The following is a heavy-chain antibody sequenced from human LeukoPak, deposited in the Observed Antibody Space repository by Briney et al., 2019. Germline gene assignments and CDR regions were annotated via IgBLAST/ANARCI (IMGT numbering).Heavy chain of an antibody. CDR3: ARDGYCSSTSCYDFDY. D-gene: IGHD2-2*03. Sequence: GASVKVSCKASGYTFTSYYMHWVRQAPGQGLEWMGIINPSGGSTSYAQKFQGRVTMTRDTSTSTVYMELSSLRSEDTAVYYCARDGYCSSTSCYDFDYWGQGTLVTVSS. J-gene: IGHJ4*02. V-gene: IGHV1-46*01. CDR2: INPSGGST. CDR1: GYTFTSYY.